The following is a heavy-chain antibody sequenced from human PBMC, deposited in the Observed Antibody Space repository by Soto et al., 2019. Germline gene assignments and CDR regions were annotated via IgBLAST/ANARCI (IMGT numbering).Heavy chain of an antibody. D-gene: IGHD3-22*01. J-gene: IGHJ4*02. CDR3: ARGDGDYHDGNGYLGRH. CDR1: GFTFSSYG. V-gene: IGHV3-74*01. CDR2: IKSDGSGE. Sequence: EVQLVESGGDLVQPGGSLRLSCAASGFTFSSYGMHWVRQAPGKGLVWVAGIKSDGSGEIYADSVKGRFTVSRDNAKNSLYLVMHSLSTEDTAVYYCARGDGDYHDGNGYLGRHWGQGTLVTVSS.